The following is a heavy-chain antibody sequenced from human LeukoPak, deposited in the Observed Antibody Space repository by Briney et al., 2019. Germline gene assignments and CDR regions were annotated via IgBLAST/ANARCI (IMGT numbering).Heavy chain of an antibody. CDR2: INHSGST. Sequence: PSETLSLTCAVYGGSFSGYYWSWIRQPPGKGLEWIGEINHSGSTNYNPSLKSRVTISVDTSENQFSLKLSSVTAADTAVYYCARAGSVTNSYYYYGMDVWGQGTTVTVSS. CDR3: ARAGSVTNSYYYYGMDV. D-gene: IGHD4-11*01. V-gene: IGHV4-34*01. CDR1: GGSFSGYY. J-gene: IGHJ6*02.